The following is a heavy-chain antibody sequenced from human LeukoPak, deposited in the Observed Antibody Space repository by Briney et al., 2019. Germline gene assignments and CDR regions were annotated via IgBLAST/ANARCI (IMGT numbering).Heavy chain of an antibody. Sequence: PGGSLRLSCAASGFTFSSYSMNWVRQAPGKGLEWVSAISGSGGSTYYADSVKGRFTISRDNSKNTLYLQMNSLRAEDTAVYYCAKDPLLWFGEPPHTEIWFDPWGQGTLVTVSS. D-gene: IGHD3-10*01. V-gene: IGHV3-23*01. CDR3: AKDPLLWFGEPPHTEIWFDP. CDR2: ISGSGGST. CDR1: GFTFSSYS. J-gene: IGHJ5*02.